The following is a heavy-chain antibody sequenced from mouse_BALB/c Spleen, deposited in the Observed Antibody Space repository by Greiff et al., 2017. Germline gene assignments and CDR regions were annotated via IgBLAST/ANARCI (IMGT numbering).Heavy chain of an antibody. Sequence: DVMLVESGGDLVKPGGSLKLSCAASGFTFSSYGMSWVRQTPDKRLEWVATISSGGSYTYYPDSVKGRFTISRDNAKNTLYLQMSSLKSEDTAMYYCARQDRYNFDYWGQGTTLTVSS. D-gene: IGHD2-14*01. V-gene: IGHV5-6*02. CDR3: ARQDRYNFDY. CDR2: ISSGGSYT. CDR1: GFTFSSYG. J-gene: IGHJ2*01.